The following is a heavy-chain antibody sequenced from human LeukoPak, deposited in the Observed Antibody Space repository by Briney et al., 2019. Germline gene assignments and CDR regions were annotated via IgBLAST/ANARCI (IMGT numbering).Heavy chain of an antibody. CDR1: GFTFSSYA. Sequence: GGSLRLSCAASGFTFSSYAMSWVRQAPGKGLEWVSGISGSGGSTYYADSVKGRFTISRDNSRNTLDLQMNSLRAEDTAVYYCAKVGAAAYYYYYMDVWGKGTTVTVSS. CDR2: ISGSGGST. J-gene: IGHJ6*03. CDR3: AKVGAAAYYYYYMDV. V-gene: IGHV3-23*01. D-gene: IGHD6-13*01.